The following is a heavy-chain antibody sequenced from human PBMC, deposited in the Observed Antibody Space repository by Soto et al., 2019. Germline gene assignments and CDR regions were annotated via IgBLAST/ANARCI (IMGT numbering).Heavy chain of an antibody. CDR2: IYYSGST. CDR1: GGSISSDIYH. J-gene: IGHJ4*02. CDR3: ARLPGSYFGL. D-gene: IGHD7-27*01. V-gene: IGHV4-30-4*08. Sequence: SETLSLTCTVSGGSISSDIYHWTWIRQSPGKGLEWIGNIYYSGSTHYNPSLKSRVSISIDTSKNQFSLKLSSVTAADTAVYYCARLPGSYFGLWGQGTLVTVSS.